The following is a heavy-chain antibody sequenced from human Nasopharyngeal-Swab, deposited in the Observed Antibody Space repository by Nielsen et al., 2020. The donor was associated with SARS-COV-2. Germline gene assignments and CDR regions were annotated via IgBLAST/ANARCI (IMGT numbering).Heavy chain of an antibody. D-gene: IGHD3/OR15-3a*01. CDR2: INPSGGST. CDR3: ARDEVGTGYWTGYVMDV. Sequence: ASVKVSCKESGYTFTSYYMHWVRQAPGQGLEWMGIINPSGGSTSYAQKFQGRVTMTRDTSTSTVYMELSSLRSEDTAVYYCARDEVGTGYWTGYVMDVWGQGTTVTVSS. J-gene: IGHJ6*02. V-gene: IGHV1-46*01. CDR1: GYTFTSYY.